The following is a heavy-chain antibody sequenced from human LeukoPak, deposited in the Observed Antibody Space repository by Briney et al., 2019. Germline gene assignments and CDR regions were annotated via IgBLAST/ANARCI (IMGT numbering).Heavy chain of an antibody. CDR3: ARRTTVVGPAPFDH. CDR2: ISPGGDTI. D-gene: IGHD4-23*01. J-gene: IGHJ4*02. Sequence: PGASLRLSCAASGFSFSIYAMSWVRQAPGKGLEWVSAISPGGDTIYYLDSVKGRFTISRDNSKNTLYLQTNSLRAEDTAVYYCARRTTVVGPAPFDHWGQGTLVTVSS. CDR1: GFSFSIYA. V-gene: IGHV3-23*01.